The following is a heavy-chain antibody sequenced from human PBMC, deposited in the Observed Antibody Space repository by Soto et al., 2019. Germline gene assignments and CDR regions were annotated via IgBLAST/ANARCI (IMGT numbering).Heavy chain of an antibody. D-gene: IGHD3-3*01. V-gene: IGHV4-34*01. CDR2: INHSGST. CDR3: ARWALDTIFGVHIGDIDY. CDR1: GGSFSGYY. J-gene: IGHJ4*02. Sequence: SETLSLTCAVYGGSFSGYYWSWIRQPPGKGLEWIGEINHSGSTNYNPSLKSRVTISVDTSKNQFSLKLSSVTAADTAVYYCARWALDTIFGVHIGDIDYWGQGTLVTV.